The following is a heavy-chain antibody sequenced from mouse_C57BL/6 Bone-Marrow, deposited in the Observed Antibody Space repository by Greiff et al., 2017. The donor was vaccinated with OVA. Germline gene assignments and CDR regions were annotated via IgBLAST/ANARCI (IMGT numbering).Heavy chain of an antibody. Sequence: EVKVVESGGGLVQSGRSLRLSCATSGFTFSDFYMEWVRQAPGKGLEWIAASRNKANDYTTEYSASVKGRFIVSRDTSQSILYLQMNALRAEDTAIYYGARDNWDWYFEVWGTGTTVTVSS. V-gene: IGHV7-1*01. CDR1: GFTFSDFY. CDR2: SRNKANDYTT. CDR3: ARDNWDWYFEV. J-gene: IGHJ1*03. D-gene: IGHD4-1*01.